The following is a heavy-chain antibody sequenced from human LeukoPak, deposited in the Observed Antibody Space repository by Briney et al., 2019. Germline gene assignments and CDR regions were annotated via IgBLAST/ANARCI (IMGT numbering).Heavy chain of an antibody. Sequence: SETLSLTCTVSGGSISSGSYYWSWIRQPAGKGLEWIGRIYTSGSTNYNPSLKSRVTISVDTSKNQFSLKLSFVTAADTAVYYCARIEYSSSCDYWGQGTLVTVSS. CDR1: GGSISSGSYY. CDR3: ARIEYSSSCDY. CDR2: IYTSGST. V-gene: IGHV4-61*02. D-gene: IGHD6-6*01. J-gene: IGHJ4*02.